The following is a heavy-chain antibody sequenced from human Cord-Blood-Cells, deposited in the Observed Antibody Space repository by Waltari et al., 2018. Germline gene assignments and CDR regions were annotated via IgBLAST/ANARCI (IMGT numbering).Heavy chain of an antibody. J-gene: IGHJ6*03. CDR1: GFTVSSNY. CDR3: ARDYSSYYYYMDV. Sequence: EVQLVESGGGLIQPGGSLRLSCAAFGFTVSSNYMRWVRQAPGQGLEWVSVIYSGGSTYYADSVKGRFTISRDNAKNTLYLQMNSLRAEDTAVYYCARDYSSYYYYMDVWGKGTTVTVSS. V-gene: IGHV3-53*01. CDR2: IYSGGST. D-gene: IGHD6-13*01.